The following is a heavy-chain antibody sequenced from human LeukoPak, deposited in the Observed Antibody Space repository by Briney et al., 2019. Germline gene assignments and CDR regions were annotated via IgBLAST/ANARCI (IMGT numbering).Heavy chain of an antibody. Sequence: PSETLSLTCAVSGGSISSTTYYWAWIRQPPGKRLEWIGSIYYIGRTHYIPSLKSRVTISLDTSKNQFSLSLSSVTAADTAVYYCATQVAGGPLDYWGQGTLVTVSS. V-gene: IGHV4-39*01. CDR3: ATQVAGGPLDY. D-gene: IGHD6-19*01. J-gene: IGHJ4*02. CDR2: IYYIGRT. CDR1: GGSISSTTYY.